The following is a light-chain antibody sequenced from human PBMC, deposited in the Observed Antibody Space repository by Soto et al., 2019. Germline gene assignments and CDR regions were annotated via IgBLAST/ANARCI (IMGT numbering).Light chain of an antibody. Sequence: DIQMTQSPSTLSASVGDRVTITCRASQSISSWLAWYQQKPGKAPKLLIYDASTLEGGVPSRFSGSGSGTEFALTINCLQAEDFATYSCQQYESFSWTFGQGTKV. CDR2: DAS. J-gene: IGKJ1*01. CDR3: QQYESFSWT. V-gene: IGKV1-5*01. CDR1: QSISSW.